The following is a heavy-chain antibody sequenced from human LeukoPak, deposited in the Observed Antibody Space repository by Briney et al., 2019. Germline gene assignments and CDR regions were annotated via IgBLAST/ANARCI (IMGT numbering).Heavy chain of an antibody. CDR3: ARWGPSPSDY. CDR1: GYIFINHG. D-gene: IGHD3-16*01. Sequence: GASVKVSCKASGYIFINHGIAWVRQAPGQGLEYMGWISAYNGNTDYAQSLQGRVTMTTDTSTTTAYMELRSLTSDDTAVYYCARWGPSPSDYWGQGTLVTVSS. CDR2: ISAYNGNT. J-gene: IGHJ4*02. V-gene: IGHV1-18*01.